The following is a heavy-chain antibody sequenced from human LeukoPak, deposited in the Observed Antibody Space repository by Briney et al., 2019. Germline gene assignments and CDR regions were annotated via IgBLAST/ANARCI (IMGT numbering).Heavy chain of an antibody. Sequence: GGSLRLSCAASGFTFSSIWMSWVRQAPGKGLEWVANIKQDGTAIHYVDSVRGRFTVSRDNAKNSLYLQINSLIAEDTALYYCARDVAKGCLEDWGQGTLVTVSS. J-gene: IGHJ4*02. CDR3: ARDVAKGCLED. CDR1: GFTFSSIW. V-gene: IGHV3-7*01. D-gene: IGHD2-15*01. CDR2: IKQDGTAI.